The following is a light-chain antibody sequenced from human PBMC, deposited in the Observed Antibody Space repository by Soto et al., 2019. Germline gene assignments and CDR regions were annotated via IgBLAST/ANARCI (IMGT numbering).Light chain of an antibody. CDR2: GAS. Sequence: ERVLTHSPGTLAFSPGEIVTLSFRASQSVSSNLAWYQQKPGQAPRLLIYGASTRATGIPARFSGSGSGTEFNLPLRSLQPDDLAVHPCQKHNPWPLTFRKGPRLE. J-gene: IGKJ5*01. CDR1: QSVSSN. V-gene: IGKV3-15*01. CDR3: QKHNPWPLT.